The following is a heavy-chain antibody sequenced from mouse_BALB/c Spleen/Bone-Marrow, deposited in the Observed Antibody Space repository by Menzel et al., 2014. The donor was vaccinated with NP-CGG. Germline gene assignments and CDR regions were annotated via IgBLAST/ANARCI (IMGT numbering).Heavy chain of an antibody. Sequence: EVHLVESGGGLVKPGGSLKLSCAASGFTFSSYAMSWVRQTPEKRPEWVASISSGGSTYYPDSVKSRFTISRDNARNILYLQMSSLRSEDTAMYYCARDDYDDQYYFDCWGQGTTLTVSS. CDR2: ISSGGST. J-gene: IGHJ2*01. D-gene: IGHD2-4*01. CDR1: GFTFSSYA. V-gene: IGHV5-6-5*01. CDR3: ARDDYDDQYYFDC.